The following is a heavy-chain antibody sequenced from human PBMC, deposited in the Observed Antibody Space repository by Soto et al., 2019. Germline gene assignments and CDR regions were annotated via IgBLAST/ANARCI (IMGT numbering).Heavy chain of an antibody. Sequence: QLQLQESGSGLVKPSQTLSLTCAVSGGSISSGGYSWSWIRQPPGKGLEWIGYIYHSGSTYYNPSRKPLATISVDRSKNQFSLKLSSVTAADTGVYYCARGNVVAIDYWGQGTLVTVSS. D-gene: IGHD2-21*01. CDR3: ARGNVVAIDY. CDR2: IYHSGST. CDR1: GGSISSGGYS. V-gene: IGHV4-30-2*01. J-gene: IGHJ4*02.